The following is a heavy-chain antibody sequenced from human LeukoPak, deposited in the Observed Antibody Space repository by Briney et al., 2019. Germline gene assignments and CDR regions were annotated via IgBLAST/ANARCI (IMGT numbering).Heavy chain of an antibody. Sequence: GGSLRLSCAASGFTFSNYGMNWVRQAPGKGLEWVSFISSSSSYIYYADSVRGRFTISRDNAKNSLYLQMNSLRAEDMAFYYCAKGEMATIIGAFDIWGKGTMVTVSS. D-gene: IGHD5-24*01. CDR2: ISSSSSYI. J-gene: IGHJ3*02. CDR1: GFTFSNYG. V-gene: IGHV3-21*04. CDR3: AKGEMATIIGAFDI.